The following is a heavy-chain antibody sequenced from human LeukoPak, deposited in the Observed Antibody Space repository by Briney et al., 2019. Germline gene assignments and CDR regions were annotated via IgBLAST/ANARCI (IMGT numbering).Heavy chain of an antibody. J-gene: IGHJ1*01. D-gene: IGHD6-19*01. V-gene: IGHV3-21*01. CDR3: ARAGWYITQGYFQH. CDR1: GFTFSSYS. CDR2: ISSSSSYI. Sequence: PGGSLRLSCAASGFTFSSYSMNWVRQAPGKGLEWVSSISSSSSYIYYADSVKGRFTISRGNAKNSLYLQMNSLRAEDTAVYYCARAGWYITQGYFQHWGQGTLVTVSS.